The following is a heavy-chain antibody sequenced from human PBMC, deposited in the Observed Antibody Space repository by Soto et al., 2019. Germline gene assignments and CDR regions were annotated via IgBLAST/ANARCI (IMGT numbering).Heavy chain of an antibody. Sequence: QVQLVESGGGVVQPGRSLRLSCAASGFTFSSYAMHWVRQAPGKGLEWVAVISYDGSNKYYADSVKGRFTISRDNSKNTLYLQMNSLRAEDTAVYYCARDKDRGIWFVTISLDYWGQGTLVTVSS. V-gene: IGHV3-30-3*01. J-gene: IGHJ4*02. CDR3: ARDKDRGIWFVTISLDY. CDR1: GFTFSSYA. D-gene: IGHD3-10*01. CDR2: ISYDGSNK.